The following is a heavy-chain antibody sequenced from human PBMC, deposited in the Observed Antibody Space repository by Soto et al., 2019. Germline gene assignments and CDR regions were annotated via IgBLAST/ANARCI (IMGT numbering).Heavy chain of an antibody. J-gene: IGHJ4*02. D-gene: IGHD5-18*01. V-gene: IGHV3-23*01. CDR1: GFTFSSYA. CDR2: ISGSGGST. Sequence: GGSLRLSCAASGFTFSSYAMSWVRQAPGKGLEWVSAISGSGGSTYYADSVKGRFTISRDNSKNTLYLQMNSLRAEDTAVYYCAKDKDRYSYGTYDYWGQGTLVTVSS. CDR3: AKDKDRYSYGTYDY.